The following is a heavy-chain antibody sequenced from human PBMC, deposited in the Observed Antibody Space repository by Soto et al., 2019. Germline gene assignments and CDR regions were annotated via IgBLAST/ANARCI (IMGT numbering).Heavy chain of an antibody. Sequence: SVKLSCKASGYTFTSYGISWVRHAPGQGLEWMGWISAYNGNTNYAQKLQGWVTMTRDTSISTAYMELSRLKSDDTAVYYCARSICSSTSCPTGYSYCYMDGWGKGTTVTVSS. CDR2: ISAYNGNT. CDR3: ARSICSSTSCPTGYSYCYMDG. D-gene: IGHD2-2*01. J-gene: IGHJ6*03. CDR1: GYTFTSYG. V-gene: IGHV1-18*01.